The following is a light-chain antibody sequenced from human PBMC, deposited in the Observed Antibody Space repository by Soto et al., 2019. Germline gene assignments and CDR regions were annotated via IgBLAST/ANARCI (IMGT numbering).Light chain of an antibody. V-gene: IGKV1-6*01. CDR1: QGIGND. CDR2: AAS. J-gene: IGKJ4*01. Sequence: AIQMTQSPSSLSASVGDRVTITCRASQGIGNDLGWYQQKPGKAPNLLIYAASSLQSGVLSRFSGSGSGTDFTLTISSLQPEDFATYYCLQDYNYPLTFGGGTKVEIK. CDR3: LQDYNYPLT.